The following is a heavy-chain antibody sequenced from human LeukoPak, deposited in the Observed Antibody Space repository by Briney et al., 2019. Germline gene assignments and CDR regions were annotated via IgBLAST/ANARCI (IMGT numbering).Heavy chain of an antibody. V-gene: IGHV4-59*01. D-gene: IGHD3-10*01. J-gene: IGHJ6*02. CDR2: IYYSGTT. Sequence: SETLSLTCSVSGGSISGYYWSWIRQPPGKGLEWIGYIYYSGTTNYNPSLKSRVTISVDTSKNQFSLKLSSVTAADTAVYYCARGGYHYGSGRSYGMDVWGQGTTVTVSS. CDR3: ARGGYHYGSGRSYGMDV. CDR1: GGSISGYY.